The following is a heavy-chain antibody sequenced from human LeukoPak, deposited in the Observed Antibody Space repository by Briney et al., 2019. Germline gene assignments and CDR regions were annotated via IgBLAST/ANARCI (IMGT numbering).Heavy chain of an antibody. D-gene: IGHD3-16*02. CDR3: ARVLSPQATCECDY. CDR1: GYSFSSGYY. Sequence: SETLSLTCTVSGYSFSSGYYWGWIRQPPGKGLEWIGSIYHSGSTYYNPSLKSRVTISVDPSKNQFSLKLRSVTAADTAVYYCARVLSPQATCECDYWGQGTLVTVSS. CDR2: IYHSGST. V-gene: IGHV4-38-2*02. J-gene: IGHJ4*02.